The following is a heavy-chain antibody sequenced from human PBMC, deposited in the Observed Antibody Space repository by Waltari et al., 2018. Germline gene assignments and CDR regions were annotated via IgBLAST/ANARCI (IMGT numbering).Heavy chain of an antibody. D-gene: IGHD5-12*01. CDR2: MNPNSGNT. V-gene: IGHV1-8*03. J-gene: IGHJ5*02. CDR3: AREGSYDFLSRGGFDP. CDR1: GYTFTSYD. Sequence: QVQLVQSGAEVKKPGASVKVSCKASGYTFTSYDINWVRQATGQGLEWMGWMNPNSGNTGYAQKFQGRVTITADESTSTAYMELSSLRSEDTAVYYCAREGSYDFLSRGGFDPWGQGTLVTVSS.